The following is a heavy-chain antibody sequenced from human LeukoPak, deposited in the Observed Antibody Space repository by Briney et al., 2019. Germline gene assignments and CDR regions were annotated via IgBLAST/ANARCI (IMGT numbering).Heavy chain of an antibody. V-gene: IGHV3-74*01. D-gene: IGHD5-12*01. CDR1: GFXVSSNY. CDR2: INTDGSST. J-gene: IGHJ5*02. CDR3: ARDLDGYRSGNGA. Sequence: PGGSLRLSCAASGFXVSSNYINWVRQAPGKGLVWVSRINTDGSSTDYADSVKGRFTISRDNAKNTLYLQMNSLRAEDTAVYYCARDLDGYRSGNGAWGQGTLVTVSS.